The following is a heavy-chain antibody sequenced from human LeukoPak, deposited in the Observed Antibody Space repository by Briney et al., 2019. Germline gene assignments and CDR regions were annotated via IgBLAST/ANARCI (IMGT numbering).Heavy chain of an antibody. CDR3: ARVRPPYSSSWYAEYFQH. J-gene: IGHJ1*01. CDR1: GGTFNNYA. V-gene: IGHV1-2*02. D-gene: IGHD6-13*01. Sequence: ASVKVSCKASGGTFNNYAINWVRQAPGQGLEWMGWINPNSGGTNYAQKFQGRVTMTRDTSISTAYMELSRLRSDDTAVYYCARVRPPYSSSWYAEYFQHWGQGTLVTVSS. CDR2: INPNSGGT.